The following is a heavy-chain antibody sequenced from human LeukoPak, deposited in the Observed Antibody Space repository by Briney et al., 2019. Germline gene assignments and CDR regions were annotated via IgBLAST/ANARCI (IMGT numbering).Heavy chain of an antibody. D-gene: IGHD3-9*01. Sequence: GGSLRLSCAASGFTFSNYSMSWVRQAPGKGLEWVSGISGRDGSTYFADSVKGRFTISRDKSKNTVNVQMSSLRVEDTALYYCAKANFAWGYWYFDLWGRGTLVAVSS. V-gene: IGHV3-23*01. CDR1: GFTFSNYS. CDR3: AKANFAWGYWYFDL. CDR2: ISGRDGST. J-gene: IGHJ2*01.